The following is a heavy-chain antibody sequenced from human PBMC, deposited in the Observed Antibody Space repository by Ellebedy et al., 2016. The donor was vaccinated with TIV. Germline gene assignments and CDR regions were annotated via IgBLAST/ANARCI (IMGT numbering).Heavy chain of an antibody. J-gene: IGHJ4*02. V-gene: IGHV3-30*03. D-gene: IGHD2-15*01. CDR1: GFTFSNYG. CDR3: ARRGYCSGCSCASVPFDY. Sequence: PGGSLRLSCAASGFTFSNYGMHWVRQAPGKGLEWVAVVSYDGSNKYYADSVKGRFTISRDNSKNTLYLQMNSLRAEDMAVYYCARRGYCSGCSCASVPFDYWGQGTLVTVSS. CDR2: VSYDGSNK.